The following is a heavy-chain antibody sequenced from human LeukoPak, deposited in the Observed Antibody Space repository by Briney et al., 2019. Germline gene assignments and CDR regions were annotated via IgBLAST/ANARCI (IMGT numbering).Heavy chain of an antibody. J-gene: IGHJ6*04. D-gene: IGHD3-22*01. Sequence: GGSLRLSCAAPGFTFSSYEMNWVRQAPGKGLEWVSSINSYSSYIYYADSVKGRFTISRDNAKNSLYLQMNSLRAEDTAVYYCARGPTMKMDVWGKGTTVTVSS. V-gene: IGHV3-21*01. CDR1: GFTFSSYE. CDR3: ARGPTMKMDV. CDR2: INSYSSYI.